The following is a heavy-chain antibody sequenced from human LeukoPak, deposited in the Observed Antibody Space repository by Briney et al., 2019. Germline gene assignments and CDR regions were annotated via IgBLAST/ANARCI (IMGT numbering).Heavy chain of an antibody. D-gene: IGHD6-19*01. CDR2: TKQDGSEK. Sequence: GGSLRLSCAASGFTFSNYWMSWVRQAPGKGLEWVANTKQDGSEKYYVDSVKGRFTISRDNAKNSLSLQMNSLRAEDTAVYYCARGKSSGAPGGYWGQGTLVTVSS. CDR1: GFTFSNYW. V-gene: IGHV3-7*03. J-gene: IGHJ4*02. CDR3: ARGKSSGAPGGY.